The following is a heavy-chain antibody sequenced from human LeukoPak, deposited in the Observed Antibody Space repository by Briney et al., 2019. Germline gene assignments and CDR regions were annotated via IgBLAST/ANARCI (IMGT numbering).Heavy chain of an antibody. D-gene: IGHD2-2*02. CDR3: ARGGRYCATTNCYIGK. J-gene: IGHJ4*02. CDR2: ISGGGGST. Sequence: GGSLRLSCAASGFIFSNYAMNWVRQAPGKGLEWVSGISGGGGSTYYADSVKGRFTISRDNSENTLYLQMNSLRAEDTAIYHCARGGRYCATTNCYIGKWGQGTLVTVSS. CDR1: GFIFSNYA. V-gene: IGHV3-23*01.